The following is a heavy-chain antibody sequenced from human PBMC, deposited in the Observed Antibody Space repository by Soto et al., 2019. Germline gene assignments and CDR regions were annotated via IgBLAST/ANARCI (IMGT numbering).Heavy chain of an antibody. Sequence: WASVKVSCKASGYTFSDYYIHWVRQAPGQGLEWMGWINTNSGGTKYAPKFQGGVTMTRDTSITTAYMELSRLRSGDTAVYYCAREPATAKPEGVDFWGQGTLVTVSS. V-gene: IGHV1-2*02. CDR2: INTNSGGT. CDR3: AREPATAKPEGVDF. CDR1: GYTFSDYY. J-gene: IGHJ4*02. D-gene: IGHD1-1*01.